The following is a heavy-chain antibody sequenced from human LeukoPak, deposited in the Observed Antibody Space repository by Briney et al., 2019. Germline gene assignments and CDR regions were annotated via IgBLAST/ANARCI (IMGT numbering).Heavy chain of an antibody. V-gene: IGHV3-23*01. J-gene: IGHJ4*02. CDR3: AKGGYDFVEVTYFDF. CDR1: GFSFNNFA. D-gene: IGHD5-12*01. Sequence: GGSLRLSCTASGFSFNNFALSWVRQAPGKGLEWVSIIIASSGSTFYADSVKGRFTISRDNSKNTLYLQMNGLSVEDTAVYFCAKGGYDFVEVTYFDFWGQGALVTVSS. CDR2: IIASSGST.